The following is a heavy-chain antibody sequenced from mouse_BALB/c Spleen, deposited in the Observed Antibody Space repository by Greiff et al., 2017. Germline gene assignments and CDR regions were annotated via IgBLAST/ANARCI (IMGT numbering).Heavy chain of an antibody. CDR2: ISSGGSYT. V-gene: IGHV5-6*02. CDR1: GFTFSSYG. J-gene: IGHJ4*01. Sequence: EVMLVESGGDLVKPGGSLKLSCAASGFTFSSYGMSWVRQTPDKRLEWVATISSGGSYTYYPDSVKGRFTISRDNAKNTLYLQMSSLKSEDTAMYYCARQDPYDLYYAMDYWGQGTSVTVSS. CDR3: ARQDPYDLYYAMDY. D-gene: IGHD2-3*01.